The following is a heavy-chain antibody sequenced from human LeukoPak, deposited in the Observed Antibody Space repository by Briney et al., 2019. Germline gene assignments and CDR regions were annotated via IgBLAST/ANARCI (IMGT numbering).Heavy chain of an antibody. V-gene: IGHV3-30*02. CDR3: AKDERWLQPDY. CDR2: IRYDGSNK. Sequence: GGSLRLSCAASGFTFSSYGMQWVRQAPGKGLEWVAFIRYDGSNKNYADSVKGRFTISRDNSKNTLYLRMNSLRDEDTAVYYCAKDERWLQPDYWGQGTLVTVSS. CDR1: GFTFSSYG. D-gene: IGHD5-24*01. J-gene: IGHJ4*02.